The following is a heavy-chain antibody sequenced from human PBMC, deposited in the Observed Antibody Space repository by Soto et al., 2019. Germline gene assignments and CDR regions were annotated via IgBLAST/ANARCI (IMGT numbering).Heavy chain of an antibody. J-gene: IGHJ5*02. CDR2: IYYSGST. CDR1: GGSISSGGYY. V-gene: IGHV4-31*03. D-gene: IGHD3-10*01. Sequence: PSETLSLTCTVSGGSISSGGYYWSWIRQHPGKGLEWIGYIYYSGSTYYNPSLKSRVTISVDTSKNQFSLKLSSVTAADTAVYYCARDLSITMVRGVIRGWFDPWGQGTLVPVSS. CDR3: ARDLSITMVRGVIRGWFDP.